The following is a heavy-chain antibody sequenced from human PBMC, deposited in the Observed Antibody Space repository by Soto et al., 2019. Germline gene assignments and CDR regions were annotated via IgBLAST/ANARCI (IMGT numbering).Heavy chain of an antibody. D-gene: IGHD1-7*01. V-gene: IGHV4-59*01. CDR2: IYYSGST. CDR3: ARGLNWNYSRGLNWFDP. CDR1: GGSISSYY. J-gene: IGHJ5*02. Sequence: SETLSLTCTVSGGSISSYYWSWIRQPPGKGLEWIGYIYYSGSTNYNPTLKSRVTISVDTSKNQFSLKLSSVTAADTAVYYCARGLNWNYSRGLNWFDPWGQGTLVTVSS.